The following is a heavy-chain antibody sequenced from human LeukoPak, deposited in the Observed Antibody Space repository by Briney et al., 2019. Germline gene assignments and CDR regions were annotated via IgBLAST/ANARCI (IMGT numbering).Heavy chain of an antibody. CDR1: GFTFSSYA. D-gene: IGHD6-19*01. J-gene: IGHJ4*02. Sequence: PGGSLRLSCAASGFTFSSYAMSWVRQAPGKGLEWVSAISGSGGSTYYADSVKGRFTISRDNSQNTLYLQMNSLRAGDTALYYCAKDWDRSGWYGKFDYWGQGTLVTASS. CDR2: ISGSGGST. V-gene: IGHV3-23*01. CDR3: AKDWDRSGWYGKFDY.